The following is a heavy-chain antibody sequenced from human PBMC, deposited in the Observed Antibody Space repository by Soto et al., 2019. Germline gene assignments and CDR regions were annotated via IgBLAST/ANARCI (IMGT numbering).Heavy chain of an antibody. CDR1: GGTFSSYA. D-gene: IGHD6-19*01. J-gene: IGHJ4*02. CDR3: AKATTNGGWFNPFDS. Sequence: SVKVSCKASGGTFSSYAISWVRQAPGQGLEWMGGIIPIFGTANYAQKFQGRVTITADESTSTAYMELSSLRSEDTAVYYCAKATTNGGWFNPFDSWGQGALVTVSS. V-gene: IGHV1-69*13. CDR2: IIPIFGTA.